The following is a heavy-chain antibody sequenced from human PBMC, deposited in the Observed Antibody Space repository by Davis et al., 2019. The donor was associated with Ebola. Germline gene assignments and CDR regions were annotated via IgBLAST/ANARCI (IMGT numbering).Heavy chain of an antibody. D-gene: IGHD3-3*01. Sequence: SETLSLTCAVYGGSFSGYYWSWIRQPPGKGLEWIGEINHSGSTNYNPSLKSRVTISVDTSKNQFSLKLTSVTAADTAVYYCARGTIFGVVTPDVWGQGTTVTVSS. J-gene: IGHJ6*02. V-gene: IGHV4-34*01. CDR3: ARGTIFGVVTPDV. CDR1: GGSFSGYY. CDR2: INHSGST.